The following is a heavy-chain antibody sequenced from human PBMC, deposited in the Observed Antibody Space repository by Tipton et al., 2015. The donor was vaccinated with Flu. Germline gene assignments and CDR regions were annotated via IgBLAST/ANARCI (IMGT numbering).Heavy chain of an antibody. D-gene: IGHD1-1*01. Sequence: VQLVQSGAEVKKPGESLRISCKGSGYKFTSYWISWVRQMPGKAPEWMGKIWPSDSETTYSPSFQGHVTISVDKFMNTAYLQWSSLKASDTAMYYCARTGVVTRTDRDYWGQGTLVTVSS. J-gene: IGHJ4*02. V-gene: IGHV5-10-1*01. CDR3: ARTGVVTRTDRDY. CDR1: GYKFTSYW. CDR2: IWPSDSET.